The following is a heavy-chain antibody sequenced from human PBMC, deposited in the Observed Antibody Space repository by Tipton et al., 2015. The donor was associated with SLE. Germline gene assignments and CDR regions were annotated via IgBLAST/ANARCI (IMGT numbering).Heavy chain of an antibody. CDR2: IYYSGST. J-gene: IGHJ3*02. V-gene: IGHV4-59*01. Sequence: TLSLTCTVSGGSISSYYWSWIRQPPGKGLGWIGYIYYSGSTNYNPSLKSRVTISVDTSKNQFSLKLSSVTAADTAVYYCARDVPGITMVQGDALDIWGQGTMVTVSS. CDR1: GGSISSYY. CDR3: ARDVPGITMVQGDALDI. D-gene: IGHD3-10*01.